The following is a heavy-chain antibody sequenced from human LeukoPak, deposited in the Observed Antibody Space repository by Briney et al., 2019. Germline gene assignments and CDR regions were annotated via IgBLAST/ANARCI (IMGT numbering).Heavy chain of an antibody. CDR2: IWYDGSNK. CDR1: GFTFSSYG. V-gene: IGHV3-33*01. Sequence: GGSLRLSCAASGFTFSSYGMHWVRQAPGKGLEWVAVIWYDGSNKYYADSVKGRFTISRDNSKNTLYLQMNSLRAEDTAVYYCARERDPGAFDIWGQGTMVTVSS. CDR3: ARERDPGAFDI. J-gene: IGHJ3*02.